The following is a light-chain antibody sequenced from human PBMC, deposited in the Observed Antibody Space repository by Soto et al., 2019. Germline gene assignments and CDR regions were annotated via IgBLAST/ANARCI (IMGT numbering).Light chain of an antibody. CDR1: SSDVGGYNY. CDR3: CSYAGSNNWV. V-gene: IGLV2-8*01. Sequence: QSALTQPPSASGSPGESVTISCTGTSSDVGGYNYVSWYQQHPGKAPKLMIYEVSTRTSGVPDRFSGSKSGNTASLTVSCLHAEDEADYYCCSYAGSNNWVFGGGTKLTVL. J-gene: IGLJ3*02. CDR2: EVS.